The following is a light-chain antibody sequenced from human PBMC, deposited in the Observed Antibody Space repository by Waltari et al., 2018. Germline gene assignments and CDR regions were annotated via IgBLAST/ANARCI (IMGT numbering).Light chain of an antibody. V-gene: IGKV3-20*01. CDR3: QNHERLPAV. J-gene: IGKJ1*01. CDR2: GAP. Sequence: VFSQSPGPLSLSPGHRPTLPCRPSQSIGRYSICYQQKPGPAPRLLIYGAPTRAAGIPDRFRGSGSGTDFSLTISRLEPEDFAVYYCQNHERLPAVFGRGTKVEIK. CDR1: QSIGRY.